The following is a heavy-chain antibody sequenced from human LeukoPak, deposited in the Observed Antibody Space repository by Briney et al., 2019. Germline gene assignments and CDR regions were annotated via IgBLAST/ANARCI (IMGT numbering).Heavy chain of an antibody. V-gene: IGHV1-8*01. CDR3: ARVPRDYSRLGY. D-gene: IGHD3-16*01. J-gene: IGHJ4*02. CDR2: MNPNSGNT. CDR1: GYTFTSYD. Sequence: ASVKVSCKASGYTFTSYDINWVRQATGQGLEWMGWMNPNSGNTGYAQKFQGRVTMTRNTSIITAYMELSSLRSEDTAVYYCARVPRDYSRLGYWGQGTLVTVSS.